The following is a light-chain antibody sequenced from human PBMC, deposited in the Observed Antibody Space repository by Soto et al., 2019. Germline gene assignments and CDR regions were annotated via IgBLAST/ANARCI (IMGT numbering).Light chain of an antibody. CDR1: QSISVW. V-gene: IGKV1-5*01. CDR2: DAS. J-gene: IGKJ1*01. CDR3: QQYNNYATWT. Sequence: DIQMTQSPSTLSASVGDRVTITCRDSQSISVWLAWYQQKPGKAPKVLIWDASSLQRGVPSRFSGSGSGTEFTLTISSLQPDDFATYYCQQYNNYATWTFGQGTKVDI.